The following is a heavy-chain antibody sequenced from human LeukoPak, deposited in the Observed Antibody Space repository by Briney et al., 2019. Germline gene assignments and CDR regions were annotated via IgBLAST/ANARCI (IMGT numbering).Heavy chain of an antibody. CDR3: ARERHSYGYGGGY. J-gene: IGHJ4*02. V-gene: IGHV3-7*03. CDR2: IKQDGSEK. CDR1: GFTFSSYW. Sequence: GRSLRLSCAGSGFTFSSYWMSWVRQAPGKGLEWVANIKQDGSEKYYVDSVKGRFTISRDNAKNSLYLQMNSLRAEDTAVYYCARERHSYGYGGGYWGQGTLVTVSS. D-gene: IGHD5-18*01.